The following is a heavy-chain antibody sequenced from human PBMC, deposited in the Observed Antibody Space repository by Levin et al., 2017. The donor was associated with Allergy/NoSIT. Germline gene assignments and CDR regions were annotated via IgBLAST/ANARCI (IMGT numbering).Heavy chain of an antibody. CDR1: GGSISSSNYY. J-gene: IGHJ4*02. Sequence: SQTLSLTCTVSGGSISSSNYYWGWIRQPPGKGLEWIGSIYYSGNTYYNPSLQSRFTISIDTSKNQFSLKLNSVTAADTAVYYCARRIVGGSGSHLIWGQGTLVTVSS. V-gene: IGHV4-39*01. CDR3: ARRIVGGSGSHLI. D-gene: IGHD1-26*01. CDR2: IYYSGNT.